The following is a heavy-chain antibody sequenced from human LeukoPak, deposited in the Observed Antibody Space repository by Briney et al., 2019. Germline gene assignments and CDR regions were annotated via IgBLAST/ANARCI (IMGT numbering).Heavy chain of an antibody. J-gene: IGHJ4*02. D-gene: IGHD3-9*01. CDR1: GGSIISGGYY. V-gene: IGHV4-31*03. CDR2: TYYSGST. CDR3: ARVTRTFYDILTGRSREGRFDY. Sequence: PSETLSLTCTVSGGSIISGGYYWSWLRQHPGTGLEWVGYTYYSGSTYYNPSLKSRVTVSADTSKNQFSLKRRSVTAADTAVYYCARVTRTFYDILTGRSREGRFDYWGQGTLVTVSS.